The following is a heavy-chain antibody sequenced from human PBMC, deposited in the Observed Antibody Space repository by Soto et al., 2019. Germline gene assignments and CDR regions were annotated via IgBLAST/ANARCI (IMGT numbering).Heavy chain of an antibody. J-gene: IGHJ6*03. Sequence: EVQLVESGGGLVKPGGFLRLSCAASGFTFRSYSMNWVRQAPGKGLEWVSSIGSSNSYIYYADSVKGRFTISRDNAKNSLYLQMNSLRAEDTAVYYCTREGGLGGYYYYMDVWGKGTTVTVSS. CDR2: IGSSNSYI. V-gene: IGHV3-21*01. D-gene: IGHD3-16*01. CDR1: GFTFRSYS. CDR3: TREGGLGGYYYYMDV.